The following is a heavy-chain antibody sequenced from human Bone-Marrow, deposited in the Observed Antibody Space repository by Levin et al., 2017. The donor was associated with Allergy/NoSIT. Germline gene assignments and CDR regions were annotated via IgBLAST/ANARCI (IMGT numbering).Heavy chain of an antibody. Sequence: GGSLRLSCATSGFPFSTYGMAWVRQAPGKGLEWVASITTTSHYIHYADSVKGRFTISRDNANNSLSLQMNRLRGEDTAVYYCARAAGAAGRGGMYVWGQGATVTVSS. V-gene: IGHV3-21*01. CDR2: ITTTSHYI. CDR1: GFPFSTYG. D-gene: IGHD3-10*01. J-gene: IGHJ6*02. CDR3: ARAAGAAGRGGMYV.